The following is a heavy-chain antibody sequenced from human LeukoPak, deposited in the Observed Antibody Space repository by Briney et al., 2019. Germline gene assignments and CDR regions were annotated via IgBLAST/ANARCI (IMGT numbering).Heavy chain of an antibody. CDR1: GFTFSVYG. Sequence: GGSLRLSCEASGFTFSVYGMHWVRQAPGKGLEWVAVISFDGSTKYYADSVKGRFTISRDNSKSTLYLQMNSLRAEDTAVYYCTKGTIWLPFDYWGQGTLVTVSS. CDR2: ISFDGSTK. V-gene: IGHV3-30*18. D-gene: IGHD5-18*01. CDR3: TKGTIWLPFDY. J-gene: IGHJ4*02.